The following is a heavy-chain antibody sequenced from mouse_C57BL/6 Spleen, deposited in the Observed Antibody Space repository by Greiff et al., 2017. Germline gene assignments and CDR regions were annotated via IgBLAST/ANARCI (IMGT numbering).Heavy chain of an antibody. D-gene: IGHD1-1*01. Sequence: VQLQQPGAELVMPGASVKLSCKASGYTFTSYWMHWVKQRPGQGLEWIGEIDPSDSYTNYNQKFKGKSTLTVDKSSSTASMQLSSLTSEDSSVYYCARQRYGTSYAMDYWGPGTSVTVSS. J-gene: IGHJ4*01. CDR1: GYTFTSYW. V-gene: IGHV1-69*01. CDR2: IDPSDSYT. CDR3: ARQRYGTSYAMDY.